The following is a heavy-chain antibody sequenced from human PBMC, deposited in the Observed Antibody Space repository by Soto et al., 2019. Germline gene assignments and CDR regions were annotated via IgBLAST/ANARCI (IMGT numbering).Heavy chain of an antibody. CDR2: IKQDGSEK. Sequence: GGSLRLSCAASGFTFSSYWMIWVRQAPGKGLEWVANIKQDGSEKYYVDSVRGRFTISRDNAKNSLYLQMNSLRAEDTAVYYRARDPGAEDYWGQGTLVTVSS. CDR1: GFTFSSYW. CDR3: ARDPGAEDY. V-gene: IGHV3-7*03. J-gene: IGHJ4*02. D-gene: IGHD3-10*01.